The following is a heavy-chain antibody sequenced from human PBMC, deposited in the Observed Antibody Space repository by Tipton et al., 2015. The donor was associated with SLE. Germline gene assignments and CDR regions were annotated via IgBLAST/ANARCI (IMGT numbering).Heavy chain of an antibody. CDR2: IYHRGST. V-gene: IGHV4-38-2*02. J-gene: IGHJ6*02. D-gene: IGHD5-18*01. CDR1: GSSTSSGYY. Sequence: TLSLTCAVSGSSTSSGYYWGWIRQPPGKGLEWIGSIYHRGSTYYNPSLKSRVTISVDTSKNQFSLKLSSVTAADTAVYYCARDRMDTASPDYYYYYGMDVWGQGTTVTVSS. CDR3: ARDRMDTASPDYYYYYGMDV.